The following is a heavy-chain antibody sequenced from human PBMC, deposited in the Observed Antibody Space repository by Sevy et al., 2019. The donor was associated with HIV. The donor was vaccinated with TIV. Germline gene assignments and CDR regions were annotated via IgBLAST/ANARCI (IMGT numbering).Heavy chain of an antibody. J-gene: IGHJ3*02. V-gene: IGHV3-7*01. CDR3: ARDRDIVVVPAASPSGAFDI. Sequence: GGSLRLSCPASGFTFISYWMSWVRQAPGKGLEWVANIRQNGGGKYYVDLVKGRFTISRDNAKNSLYLQMNSLRAEDTAVYYCARDRDIVVVPAASPSGAFDIWGQGTMVTVSS. CDR1: GFTFISYW. D-gene: IGHD2-2*01. CDR2: IRQNGGGK.